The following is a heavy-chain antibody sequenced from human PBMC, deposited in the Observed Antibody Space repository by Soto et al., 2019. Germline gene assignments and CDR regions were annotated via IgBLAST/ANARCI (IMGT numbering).Heavy chain of an antibody. CDR3: ARDQSFFFGVAYYGMDV. J-gene: IGHJ6*02. D-gene: IGHD3-3*01. CDR1: GGSISSGDYY. CDR2: IYYSGST. V-gene: IGHV4-30-4*01. Sequence: SETLSLTCTVSGGSISSGDYYWSWIRQPPGKGLEWIGYIYYSGSTYYNPSLKSRVTISVDTSKNQFSLKLSSVTAADTAVYYCARDQSFFFGVAYYGMDVWGQGTTVTVSS.